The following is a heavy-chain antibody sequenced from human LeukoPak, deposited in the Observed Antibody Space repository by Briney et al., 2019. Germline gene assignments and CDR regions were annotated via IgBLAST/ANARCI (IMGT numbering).Heavy chain of an antibody. V-gene: IGHV4-34*01. D-gene: IGHD6-6*01. J-gene: IGHJ4*02. Sequence: PSETLSLTCVVYGESFSGYSWSWIRQPPGKGLEWIGEINHSGSTNYNPSLKSRVTISVDTSKNQFSLKLSSVTAADTAVYYCAGPGAARLDYWGQGTLVTVSS. CDR3: AGPGAARLDY. CDR1: GESFSGYS. CDR2: INHSGST.